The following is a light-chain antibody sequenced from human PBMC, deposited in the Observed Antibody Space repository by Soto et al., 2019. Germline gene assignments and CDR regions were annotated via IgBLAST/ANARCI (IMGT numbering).Light chain of an antibody. V-gene: IGKV3-11*01. CDR2: GAS. J-gene: IGKJ4*01. CDR3: QQRCDWPLT. Sequence: IVMTQSPATLSVSPWERATLSCRASQSVSINLAWYQQKPGQAPRLLIYGASTRATGIPARFSGSGSATDFTLTISSLEPEDFAVYYCQQRCDWPLTFGGGTKVDIK. CDR1: QSVSIN.